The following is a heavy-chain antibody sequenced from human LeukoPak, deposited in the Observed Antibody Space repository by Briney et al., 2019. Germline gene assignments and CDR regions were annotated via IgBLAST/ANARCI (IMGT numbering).Heavy chain of an antibody. Sequence: SETLPLTCAVYGGSFSGYYWSWIRQPPGKGLEWIGEINHSGSTNYNPSLKSRVTISVDTSKNQFSLKLSSVTAADTAVYYCARRLPNCSSTSCYNHYYYYMDVWGKGTTVTVSS. D-gene: IGHD2-2*02. V-gene: IGHV4-34*01. CDR2: INHSGST. CDR3: ARRLPNCSSTSCYNHYYYYMDV. J-gene: IGHJ6*03. CDR1: GGSFSGYY.